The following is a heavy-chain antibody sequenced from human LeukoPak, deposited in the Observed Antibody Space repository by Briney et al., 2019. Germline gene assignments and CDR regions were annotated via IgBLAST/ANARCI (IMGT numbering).Heavy chain of an antibody. J-gene: IGHJ4*02. CDR1: GFIFSSHW. Sequence: GGSLRLSCAGSGFIFSSHWMSWVRQAPGKGLEWVANIKQDGTEKYYVDSVKGRFTISRDNAENSLYLQMNSLRAEDTAAYYCARAGYYDSRGYYCDYWGQGTLVTVSS. CDR3: ARAGYYDSRGYYCDY. V-gene: IGHV3-7*01. D-gene: IGHD3-22*01. CDR2: IKQDGTEK.